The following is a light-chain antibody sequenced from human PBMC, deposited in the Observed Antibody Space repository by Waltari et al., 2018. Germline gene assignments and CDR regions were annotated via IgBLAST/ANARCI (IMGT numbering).Light chain of an antibody. CDR2: EVS. Sequence: QSALTQPPSASGSPGQSVTISCTGTSNDVGAYNYVSWYQQHPGKAPKLMIYEVSKRPSGVPVRFSGSKSGNTASLTVSGLQAEDEAHYYCSSYAGSNNMMFGGGTKLTAL. V-gene: IGLV2-8*01. CDR1: SNDVGAYNY. J-gene: IGLJ3*02. CDR3: SSYAGSNNMM.